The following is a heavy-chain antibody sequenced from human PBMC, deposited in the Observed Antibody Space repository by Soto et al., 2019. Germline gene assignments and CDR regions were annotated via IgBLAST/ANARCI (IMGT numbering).Heavy chain of an antibody. D-gene: IGHD3-10*01. V-gene: IGHV4-59*12. J-gene: IGHJ6*02. CDR2: IYYSGST. CDR3: ARELRFGEDYYGMDV. CDR1: GGSISSYY. Sequence: SETLSLTCTVSGGSISSYYWSWIRQPPGKGLEWIGYIYYSGSTYYNPSLKSRVTISVDTSKNQFSLKLSSVTAADTAVYYCARELRFGEDYYGMDVWGQGTTVTVSS.